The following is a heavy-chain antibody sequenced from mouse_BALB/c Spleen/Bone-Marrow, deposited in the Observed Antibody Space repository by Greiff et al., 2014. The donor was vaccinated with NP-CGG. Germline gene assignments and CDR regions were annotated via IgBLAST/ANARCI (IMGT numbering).Heavy chain of an antibody. D-gene: IGHD4-1*01. CDR2: IYPGDSDT. CDR3: ARVRSWADY. Sequence: VKLVESGAELVRPGASVKISCKASGYAFSSYWMHWVKQRPGQGLEWIGKIYPGDSDTNYNGKFKGKATLTADKSSSTAYMQLSSLTTEDSAVYVGARVRSWADYWGQGTTLTVSS. CDR1: GYAFSSYW. V-gene: IGHV1-80*01. J-gene: IGHJ2*01.